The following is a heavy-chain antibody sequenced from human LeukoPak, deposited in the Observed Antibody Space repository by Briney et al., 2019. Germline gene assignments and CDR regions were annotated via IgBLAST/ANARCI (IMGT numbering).Heavy chain of an antibody. V-gene: IGHV3-21*01. CDR1: GFSFRSYS. CDR2: ITGSSSYI. D-gene: IGHD1-1*01. Sequence: PGGSLRLSCAASGFSFRSYSMDGVRQAPGRGLEWVSSITGSSSYISYADSVKGRYTISRDNAENSLFLQMNSLRPEDTAVYFCARDRLEGGETFDSWGQGTLVTVSS. CDR3: ARDRLEGGETFDS. J-gene: IGHJ4*02.